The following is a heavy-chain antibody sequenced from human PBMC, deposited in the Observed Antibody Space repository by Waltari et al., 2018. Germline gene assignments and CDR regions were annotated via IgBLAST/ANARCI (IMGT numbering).Heavy chain of an antibody. CDR2: IRYDGSNK. Sequence: QVQLVESGGVVVQPGGSLRLSCAASGFTFSSYGMHWVRQAPGKGLGWVAFIRYDGSNKYYADSVKGRFTISRDNSKNTLYLQMNSLRAEDTAVYYCAKDPSPDGYCSGGSCSHFQHWGQGTLVTVSS. CDR3: AKDPSPDGYCSGGSCSHFQH. D-gene: IGHD2-15*01. V-gene: IGHV3-30*02. J-gene: IGHJ1*01. CDR1: GFTFSSYG.